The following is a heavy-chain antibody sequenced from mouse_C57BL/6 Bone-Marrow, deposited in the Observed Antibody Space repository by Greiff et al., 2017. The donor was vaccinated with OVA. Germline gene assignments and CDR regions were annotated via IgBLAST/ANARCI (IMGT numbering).Heavy chain of an antibody. V-gene: IGHV1-53*01. Sequence: QVQLKQPGTELVKPGASVKLSCKASGYTFTSYWMHWVKQRPGQGLEWIGNINPSNGGTNYNEKFKSKATLTVDKSSSTAYMQLSSLTSEDSAVYYCARWDGYSRYYFDYWGQGTTLTVSS. D-gene: IGHD2-3*01. CDR1: GYTFTSYW. CDR3: ARWDGYSRYYFDY. J-gene: IGHJ2*01. CDR2: INPSNGGT.